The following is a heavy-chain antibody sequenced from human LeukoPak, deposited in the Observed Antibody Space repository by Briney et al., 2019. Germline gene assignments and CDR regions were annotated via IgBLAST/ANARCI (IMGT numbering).Heavy chain of an antibody. CDR2: ISAYNGNT. J-gene: IGHJ1*01. CDR3: AVYCGGDCYKYFQH. V-gene: IGHV1-18*01. Sequence: ASVKVSCKASGYTFTSYGISWVRQPPGQGLEWMGWISAYNGNTNYAQKLQGRVTMTTDTSTSTAYMELRSLRSDDTAVYYCAVYCGGDCYKYFQHWGQGTLVTVSS. D-gene: IGHD2-21*02. CDR1: GYTFTSYG.